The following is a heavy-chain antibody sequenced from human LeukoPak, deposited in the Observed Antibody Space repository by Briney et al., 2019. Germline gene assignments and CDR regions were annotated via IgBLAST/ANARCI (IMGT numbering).Heavy chain of an antibody. V-gene: IGHV3-23*01. J-gene: IGHJ5*02. D-gene: IGHD6-19*01. CDR2: ISGSGGNT. CDR3: AKDRLGYSSGWYDH. CDR1: EVTFSTYA. Sequence: SGGSLRLSCTASEVTFSTYAMSWVRQAPGKGLDWVSTISGSGGNTYYADSVKGRFTVSRDNSKNTLYLQMSSLRAEDTAVYYCAKDRLGYSSGWYDHWGQGTLVTVSS.